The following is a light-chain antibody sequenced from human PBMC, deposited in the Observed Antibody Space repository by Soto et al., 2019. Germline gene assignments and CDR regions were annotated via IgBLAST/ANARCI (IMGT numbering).Light chain of an antibody. CDR2: AAS. J-gene: IGKJ3*01. CDR3: LQHNTYPFT. Sequence: DIQMTQSPSSLSASVGDRVTITCRASQDISSHLGWFQQKPGKAPKRLIYAASTLESGVPSRFSGSRSGTEFTLTISSLQPEDFATYYGLQHNTYPFTFGPGTKVDIK. V-gene: IGKV1-17*01. CDR1: QDISSH.